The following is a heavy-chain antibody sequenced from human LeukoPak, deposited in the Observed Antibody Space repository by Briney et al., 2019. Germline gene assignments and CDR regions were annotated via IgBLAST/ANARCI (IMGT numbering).Heavy chain of an antibody. J-gene: IGHJ3*02. CDR1: GYTFTAHY. Sequence: ASVKVSCKASGYTFTAHYIHWVRQAPGQGLEWLGWINPNSGDTNYARRFHGRVTMTRDTSISTAYMELSRLRSDDTAVYYCARVATYYYDSSGSNDAFDIWGQGTMVTVSS. CDR3: ARVATYYYDSSGSNDAFDI. V-gene: IGHV1-2*02. CDR2: INPNSGDT. D-gene: IGHD3-22*01.